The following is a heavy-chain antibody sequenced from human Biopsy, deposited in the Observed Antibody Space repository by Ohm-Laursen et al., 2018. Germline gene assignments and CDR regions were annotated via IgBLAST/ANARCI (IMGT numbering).Heavy chain of an antibody. V-gene: IGHV1-69*11. CDR3: ARGPHSGSHSCFDY. D-gene: IGHD1-26*01. CDR2: INPSGSTT. Sequence: SSVKVSCKASGGTFINYAISWVRQAPGQGLEWMGMINPSGSTTSYPQMFQGRVTISADESTSTSYMELSSLTTEDTAIYYCARGPHSGSHSCFDYWGRGTLVTVSS. CDR1: GGTFINYA. J-gene: IGHJ4*02.